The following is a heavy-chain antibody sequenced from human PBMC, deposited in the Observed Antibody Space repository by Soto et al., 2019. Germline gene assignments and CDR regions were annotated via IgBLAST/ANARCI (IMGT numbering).Heavy chain of an antibody. CDR2: IVVGSGNT. J-gene: IGHJ4*02. CDR3: AKDPQQLIVYFDY. CDR1: GFTFTSSA. V-gene: IGHV1-58*01. Sequence: SVKVSCKASGFTFTSSAVPWVRQARGQRLEWIGWIVVGSGNTNYAQKFQERVTITRDMSTSTAYMELNSLRAEDTAVYYCAKDPQQLIVYFDYWGQGTQVTVSS. D-gene: IGHD6-13*01.